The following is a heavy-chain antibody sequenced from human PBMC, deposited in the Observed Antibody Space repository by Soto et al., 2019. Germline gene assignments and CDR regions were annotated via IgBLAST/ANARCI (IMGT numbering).Heavy chain of an antibody. J-gene: IGHJ3*02. CDR3: AKLTIFGAVILDDVFDI. Sequence: GGSLRLSCAASGFTFSSYSMNWVRQAPGKGLEWVSYISSSSSTIYYADSVKGRFTISRDNAKNSLYLQMNSLRDEDTAVYYCAKLTIFGAVILDDVFDIWGQGTMVTVSS. D-gene: IGHD3-3*01. V-gene: IGHV3-48*02. CDR1: GFTFSSYS. CDR2: ISSSSSTI.